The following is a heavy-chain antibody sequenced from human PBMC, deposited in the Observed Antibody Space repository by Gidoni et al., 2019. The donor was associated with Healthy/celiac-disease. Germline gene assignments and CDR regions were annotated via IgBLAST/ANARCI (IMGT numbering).Heavy chain of an antibody. CDR3: ARAADYGGIGAFDI. D-gene: IGHD4-17*01. CDR2: ISSSSSYT. Sequence: QVQLVESGGGLVKPGGSLRLSCAASGFTFSAYYMSWIRQAPGKGLEWCSDISSSSSYTNYADSVKGRFTISRDNAKNSLYLQMNSLRAEDTAVYYCARAADYGGIGAFDIWGQGTMVTVSS. J-gene: IGHJ3*02. V-gene: IGHV3-11*06. CDR1: GFTFSAYY.